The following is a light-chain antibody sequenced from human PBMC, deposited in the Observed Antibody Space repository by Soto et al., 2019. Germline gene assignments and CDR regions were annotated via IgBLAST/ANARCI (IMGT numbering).Light chain of an antibody. J-gene: IGLJ2*01. CDR3: SSYTSSSTLV. CDR1: SSDVGGYNY. Sequence: QSALTQPASVSGSPGQSITISCTGTSSDVGGYNYVSWYQQHPGKAPKVVIYEVSNRPSWISNRFSGSKSGNTASLTISGPQAEDEADYYCSSYTSSSTLVFGGGTKLTAL. V-gene: IGLV2-14*01. CDR2: EVS.